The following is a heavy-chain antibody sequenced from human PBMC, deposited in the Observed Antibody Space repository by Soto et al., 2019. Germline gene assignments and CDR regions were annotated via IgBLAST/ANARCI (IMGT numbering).Heavy chain of an antibody. CDR3: ARDLKIFGIYYYYGMDV. V-gene: IGHV3-30-3*01. Sequence: GESLTLSWAAAAFTLSIYAVRWVSPAPGKGLEWVAVISYDGSNKYYADSVKGRFTISRDNSKNTLYLQINSLRAEDTAVYYCARDLKIFGIYYYYGMDVWGQGTTVT. J-gene: IGHJ6*02. D-gene: IGHD3-3*01. CDR1: AFTLSIYA. CDR2: ISYDGSNK.